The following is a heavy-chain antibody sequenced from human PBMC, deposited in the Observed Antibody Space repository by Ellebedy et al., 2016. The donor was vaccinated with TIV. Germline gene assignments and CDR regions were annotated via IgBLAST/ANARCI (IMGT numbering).Heavy chain of an antibody. CDR1: EFTVTSTY. CDR3: ARSGSYSPFDY. Sequence: PGGSLRLSCAASEFTVTSTYISWVRQAPGKGLEWVSVIFGVGTTYYSDSVKGRFTISRDTSKNKIYLQMNSLRAEDTAVYYCARSGSYSPFDYWGQGNLVTASS. D-gene: IGHD1-26*01. CDR2: IFGVGTT. V-gene: IGHV3-53*01. J-gene: IGHJ4*02.